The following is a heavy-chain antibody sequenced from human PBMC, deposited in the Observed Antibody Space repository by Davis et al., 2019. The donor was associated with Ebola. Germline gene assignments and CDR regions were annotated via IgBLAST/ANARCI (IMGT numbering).Heavy chain of an antibody. Sequence: GESLKISCAASGFTFSNCGMHWVRQAPGKGLEWVTNIKQDGSEKYYVDAVKGRFTISRDNAKNSLFLQMNSLRAEDTAVYYCARGPSTGNSFSHWGQGTLVTVSS. CDR2: IKQDGSEK. CDR3: ARGPSTGNSFSH. D-gene: IGHD4-23*01. J-gene: IGHJ4*02. CDR1: GFTFSNCG. V-gene: IGHV3-7*01.